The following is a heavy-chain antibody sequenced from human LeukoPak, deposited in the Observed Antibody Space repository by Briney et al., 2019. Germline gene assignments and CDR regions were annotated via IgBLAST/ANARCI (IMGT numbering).Heavy chain of an antibody. CDR1: GGSISSSSYY. J-gene: IGHJ2*01. CDR3: GSGYTYGDWYFDL. CDR2: IYTSGST. Sequence: PSETLSLTCTVSGGSISSSSYYWSWIRQPAGKGLEWIGRIYTSGSTNYNPSLKSRVTMSVDTSKNQFSLNLTSVTAADTAVYYCGSGYTYGDWYFDLWGRGTLVTVSS. D-gene: IGHD5-18*01. V-gene: IGHV4-61*02.